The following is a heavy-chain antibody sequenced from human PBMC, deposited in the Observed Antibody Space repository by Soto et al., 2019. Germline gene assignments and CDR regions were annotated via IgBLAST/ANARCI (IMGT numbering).Heavy chain of an antibody. V-gene: IGHV3-23*01. J-gene: IGHJ4*02. CDR3: AKWSYLDY. CDR1: GFSFASFA. D-gene: IGHD3-3*01. Sequence: LRLSCTTSGFSFASFAMTWVRQAPGKGLEWVATISGSDGKTYYADSVKGRFSISRDTSRNTLYLHMNSLRADDTAIYYCAKWSYLDYWGQGTRVTVSS. CDR2: ISGSDGKT.